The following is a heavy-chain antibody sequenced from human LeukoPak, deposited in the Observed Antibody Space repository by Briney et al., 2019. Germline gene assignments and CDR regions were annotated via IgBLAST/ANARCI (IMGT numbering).Heavy chain of an antibody. CDR2: INPSGDGT. D-gene: IGHD2-15*01. V-gene: IGHV1-46*01. Sequence: ASVKVSCKASGYTFTSYGISWVRQAPGQGLEWMGIINPSGDGTNYTQKFQGRLTMTRDTSTSMVYMELSSLRFDDTAVYYCTRAGGYCTGGSCQYFDWWGHGTPVTVSS. CDR1: GYTFTSYG. CDR3: TRAGGYCTGGSCQYFDW. J-gene: IGHJ4*01.